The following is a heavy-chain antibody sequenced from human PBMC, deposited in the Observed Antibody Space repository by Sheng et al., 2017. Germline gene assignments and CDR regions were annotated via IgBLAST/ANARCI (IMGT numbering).Heavy chain of an antibody. CDR3: ARDLAVTTANWFDP. Sequence: EVQLVESGGGLVKPGGSLRLSCAASGFTFSSYSMNWVRQAPGKGLEWVSSISSSSSYIYYADSVKGRFTISRDNAKNSLYLQMNSLRAEDTAVYYCARDLAVTTANWFDPWGQGTLVTVSS. V-gene: IGHV3-21*01. CDR2: ISSSSSYI. CDR1: GFTFSSYS. J-gene: IGHJ5*02. D-gene: IGHD4-17*01.